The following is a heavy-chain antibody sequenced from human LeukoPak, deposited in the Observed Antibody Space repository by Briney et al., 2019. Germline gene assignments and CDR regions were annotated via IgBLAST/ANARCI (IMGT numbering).Heavy chain of an antibody. Sequence: GASVKVSCKASGYTFTSYYMHWVRQAPGQGLEWMGIINPSGGSTSYAQKFQGRVTMTRDTSTSTVYMELSSLRSEDTAVYYCARDVMRWARYYYDSSGPDYWGQGTLVTVSS. CDR2: INPSGGST. D-gene: IGHD3-22*01. V-gene: IGHV1-46*01. CDR3: ARDVMRWARYYYDSSGPDY. J-gene: IGHJ4*02. CDR1: GYTFTSYY.